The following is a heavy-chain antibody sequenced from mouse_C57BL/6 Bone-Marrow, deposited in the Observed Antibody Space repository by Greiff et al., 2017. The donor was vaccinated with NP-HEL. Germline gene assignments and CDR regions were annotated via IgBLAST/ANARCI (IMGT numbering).Heavy chain of an antibody. J-gene: IGHJ4*01. CDR3: APYGSSFRGYAMDY. CDR2: IHPNSGST. Sequence: VQLQQPGAELVKPGASVKLSCKASGYTFTSYWMHWVKQRPGQGLEWIGMIHPNSGSTNYNEKFKSKATLTVDKSSSTAYMQLSSLTSEDSAVYYCAPYGSSFRGYAMDYWGQGTSVTVSS. CDR1: GYTFTSYW. D-gene: IGHD1-1*01. V-gene: IGHV1-64*01.